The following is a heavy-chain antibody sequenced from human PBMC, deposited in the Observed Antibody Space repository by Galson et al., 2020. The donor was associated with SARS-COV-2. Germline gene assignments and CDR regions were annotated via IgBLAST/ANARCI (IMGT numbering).Heavy chain of an antibody. J-gene: IGHJ4*02. D-gene: IGHD2-15*01. CDR2: IDWDDDK. CDR3: ARTSSYCSGGSCYDY. V-gene: IGHV2-70*11. Sequence: SGPTLVKPTQPLTLTCTFSWFSLSTSGMCVSWILQPPGKALEWLARIDWDDDKYYSTSLKTRLTISKDTSKNQVVLTMTNLDPVDTATYYCARTSSYCSGGSCYDYWGQGTLVTVSS. CDR1: WFSLSTSGMC.